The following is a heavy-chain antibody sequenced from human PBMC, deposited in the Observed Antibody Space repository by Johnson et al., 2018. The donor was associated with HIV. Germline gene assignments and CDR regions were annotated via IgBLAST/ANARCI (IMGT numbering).Heavy chain of an antibody. CDR2: ISYDGSRS. CDR1: GFSFSDYG. CDR3: ARAKLGPFGGVNDAFEG. J-gene: IGHJ3*01. V-gene: IGHV3-30*03. Sequence: QEQLVDSGGGVVQPGRSLRLSCAASGFSFSDYGIHWVRQAPGKGLEWVAVISYDGSRSDYGASVKGRFTISRDNSKNILYLQMNSLRPEDTAVYYCARAKLGPFGGVNDAFEGWGQGTMVTVSS. D-gene: IGHD3-16*01.